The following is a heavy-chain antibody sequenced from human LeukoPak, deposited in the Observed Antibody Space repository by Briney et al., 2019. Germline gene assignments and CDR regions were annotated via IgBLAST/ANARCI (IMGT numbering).Heavy chain of an antibody. CDR2: IYYSGST. V-gene: IGHV4-59*01. J-gene: IGHJ6*02. CDR3: ARGGYSYGTYYYYYYGMDV. D-gene: IGHD5-18*01. Sequence: PSETLSLTCTVSGGSISSYYWSWIRQPPGKGLEWIGYIYYSGSTNYNPSLESRVTISVDTSKNQFSLKLSSVTAADTAVYYCARGGYSYGTYYYYYYGMDVWGQGTTVTVSS. CDR1: GGSISSYY.